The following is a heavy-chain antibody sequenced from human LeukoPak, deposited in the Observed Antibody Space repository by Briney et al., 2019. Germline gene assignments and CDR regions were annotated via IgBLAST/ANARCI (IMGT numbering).Heavy chain of an antibody. CDR2: IYIGGTK. CDR3: ARVWVSAWPLYKYYYGMDV. J-gene: IGHJ6*01. Sequence: QAGGSLRLSCAVSGFTVSNYYMSWVRQAPGKGLEWVSIIYIGGTKYYADSVKGRFTISRDNSKNTQYLQMNSLRVEDTAVYYCARVWVSAWPLYKYYYGMDVWGQGTTVAVSS. CDR1: GFTVSNYY. V-gene: IGHV3-53*01. D-gene: IGHD6-19*01.